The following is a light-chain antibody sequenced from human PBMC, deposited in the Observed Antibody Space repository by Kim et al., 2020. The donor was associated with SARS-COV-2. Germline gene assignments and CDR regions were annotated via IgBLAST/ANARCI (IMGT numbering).Light chain of an antibody. Sequence: SYELTQPPSVSMSPGQTASISCSGDKLGDKYACWYQQRPGLSPVLVIYEDTRRPSGIPERFSASTSGNTATLTISGTQAMDEADYYCQAWDSTTVIFGGGTQLTVL. J-gene: IGLJ2*01. CDR3: QAWDSTTVI. V-gene: IGLV3-1*01. CDR1: KLGDKY. CDR2: EDT.